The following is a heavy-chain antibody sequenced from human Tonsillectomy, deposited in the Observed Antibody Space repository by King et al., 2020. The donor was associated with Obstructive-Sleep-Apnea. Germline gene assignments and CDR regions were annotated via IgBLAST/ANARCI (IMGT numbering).Heavy chain of an antibody. CDR1: GYTFTADY. CDR2: INPKTGCT. J-gene: IGHJ3*01. V-gene: IGHV1-2*02. D-gene: IGHD3-16*01. CDR3: ARGVWGSSANYDAFDV. Sequence: VQLVQSGAEVKKPGASLTVSCKAVGYTFTADYIHILRQAPGKGLEWVAWINPKTGCTKIAQNIQERAGGTSDTSINTAYMELKNLKSDDTAVFYCARGVWGSSANYDAFDVWGQGTAVTVSS.